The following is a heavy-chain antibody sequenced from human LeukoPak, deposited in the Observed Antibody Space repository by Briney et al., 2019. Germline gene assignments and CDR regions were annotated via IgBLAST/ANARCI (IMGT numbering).Heavy chain of an antibody. CDR2: IIPILGIA. CDR1: GGTFSSYA. CDR3: ATSPRCTSCYYDYYDSSGYYASDAFDI. V-gene: IGHV1-69*04. D-gene: IGHD3-22*01. J-gene: IGHJ3*02. Sequence: GSSVKVSCKASGGTFSSYAISWVRQAPGQGLEWMGRIIPILGIAIYAQKFQGRVTMTEDTSTDTAYMELSSLRSEDTAVYYCATSPRCTSCYYDYYDSSGYYASDAFDIWGQGTMVTVSS.